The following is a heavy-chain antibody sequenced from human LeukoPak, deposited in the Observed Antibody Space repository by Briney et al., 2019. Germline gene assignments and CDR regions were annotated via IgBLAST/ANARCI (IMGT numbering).Heavy chain of an antibody. CDR2: INPNSGGT. D-gene: IGHD6-19*01. CDR1: GYTFTGYY. CDR3: ARESIAVADPTYYYYGMDV. J-gene: IGHJ6*02. V-gene: IGHV1-2*02. Sequence: ASVKVSCKASGYTFTGYYMHWVRQAPGQGLEWMGWINPNSGGTNYAQKFQGSVTMTRDTSISTAYMELSRLRSDDTAVYYCARESIAVADPTYYYYGMDVWGQGSTVTVSS.